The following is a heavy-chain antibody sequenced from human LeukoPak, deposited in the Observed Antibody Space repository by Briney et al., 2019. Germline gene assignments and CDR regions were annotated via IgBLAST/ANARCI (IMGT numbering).Heavy chain of an antibody. CDR3: AKDRGSGWYVRYLDY. V-gene: IGHV3-30*02. J-gene: IGHJ4*02. Sequence: PGGSLRLSCAASGFTFSSYGMHWARQAPGKGLEWVAFIRYDGSNKYYADSVKGRFTISRDNSKNTLYLQMNSLRAEDTAVYYCAKDRGSGWYVRYLDYWGQGTLVTVSS. CDR2: IRYDGSNK. CDR1: GFTFSSYG. D-gene: IGHD6-19*01.